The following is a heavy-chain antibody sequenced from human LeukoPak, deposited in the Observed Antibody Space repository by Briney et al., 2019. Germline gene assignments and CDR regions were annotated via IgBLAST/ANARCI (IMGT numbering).Heavy chain of an antibody. Sequence: GGSLRLSCAASGFTFSTYAMHWVRQAPGQGLEWVANMNQDGGEKYYVDSVKGRFTISRDNAKKSLDLQMNSLRAEDTAVYYCARDLGYCSGGNCYSYYFDSWGQGTLVTVSS. J-gene: IGHJ4*02. CDR1: GFTFSTYA. V-gene: IGHV3-7*04. CDR3: ARDLGYCSGGNCYSYYFDS. D-gene: IGHD2-15*01. CDR2: MNQDGGEK.